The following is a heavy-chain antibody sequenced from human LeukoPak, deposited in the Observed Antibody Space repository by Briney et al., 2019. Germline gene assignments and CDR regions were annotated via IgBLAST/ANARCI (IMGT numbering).Heavy chain of an antibody. CDR2: ISGSGGST. J-gene: IGHJ4*02. CDR3: ASPAIVVVPAAMERFDY. D-gene: IGHD2-2*01. Sequence: PGGSLRLSCAASGFTFSSYAMSWVRQAPGKGLEWVSAISGSGGSTYYADSVKGRVTISRDNSKNTLYLQMNSLRAEGTAVYYCASPAIVVVPAAMERFDYWGQGTLVTVSS. CDR1: GFTFSSYA. V-gene: IGHV3-23*01.